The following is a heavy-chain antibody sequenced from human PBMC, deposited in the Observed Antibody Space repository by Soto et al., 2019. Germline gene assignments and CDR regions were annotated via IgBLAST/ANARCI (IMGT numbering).Heavy chain of an antibody. J-gene: IGHJ4*02. CDR1: GGSISSGDYY. CDR3: ARGWWLVRGVYYFDY. Sequence: SETLSLTCTVSGGSISSGDYYWSWIRQPPGKGLEWIGYIYYSGSTYYNPSLKSRVTISLDTSKNQFSLKLSSVTAADTAVYYCARGWWLVRGVYYFDYWGQGTLVTVSS. CDR2: IYYSGST. V-gene: IGHV4-30-4*01. D-gene: IGHD3-10*01.